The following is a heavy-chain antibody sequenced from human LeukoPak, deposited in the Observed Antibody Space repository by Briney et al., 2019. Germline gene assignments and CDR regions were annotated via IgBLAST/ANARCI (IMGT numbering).Heavy chain of an antibody. CDR1: GFTFSSYG. CDR3: ARVTGSGYQLPTYYYGMDV. J-gene: IGHJ6*02. CDR2: IWYDGSNK. D-gene: IGHD2-2*01. V-gene: IGHV3-33*01. Sequence: GGSLRLSCAASGFTFSSYGMHWVRQAPGKGLERVAVIWYDGSNKYYADSVKGRFTISRDNSKNTLYLQMNSLRAEDTAVYYCARVTGSGYQLPTYYYGMDVWGQGTTVTVSS.